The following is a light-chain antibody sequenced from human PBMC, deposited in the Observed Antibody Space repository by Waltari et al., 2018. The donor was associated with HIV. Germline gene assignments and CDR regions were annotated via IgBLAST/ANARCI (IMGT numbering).Light chain of an antibody. Sequence: QSVLTQPPSASGTPGQRVTISCSGSSSNIGSNPVNWYQQLPGTAPKLLIYSNNQRPSGVPDRFSGSKSGTSASLAISGLQSEDEADYYCAAWDDSLNGPVFGGGTKLTVL. J-gene: IGLJ2*01. V-gene: IGLV1-44*01. CDR1: SSNIGSNP. CDR3: AAWDDSLNGPV. CDR2: SNN.